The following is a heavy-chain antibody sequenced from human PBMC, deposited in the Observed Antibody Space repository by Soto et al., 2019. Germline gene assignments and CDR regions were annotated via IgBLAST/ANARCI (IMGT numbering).Heavy chain of an antibody. CDR1: GGSVSSGSYY. D-gene: IGHD1-20*01. V-gene: IGHV4-61*01. Sequence: QVQLQESGPGLVKPSETLSLTCTVSGGSVSSGSYYWSWIRQPPGKGLEWIGYIYYSGSTNYNPSLHSRVTIAVDTSKSQSSLKLGSVTAADTAMYYCASQYNCNDGLYYGIDVWGQGTTVTVTS. CDR2: IYYSGST. CDR3: ASQYNCNDGLYYGIDV. J-gene: IGHJ6*02.